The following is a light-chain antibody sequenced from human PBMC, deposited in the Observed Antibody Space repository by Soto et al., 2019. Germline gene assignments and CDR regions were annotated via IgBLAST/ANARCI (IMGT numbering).Light chain of an antibody. Sequence: QSVLTQPRSVSGSPGQSVTISCTGTSSVVGGYNHVSWYQQNPGEAPKVMIFDVSKRPSGVPDRFSGSKSDNTASLTISGLQAEDGADYYCCSYAGSSAYDFGAGTKVTVL. CDR3: CSYAGSSAYD. CDR1: SSVVGGYNH. V-gene: IGLV2-11*01. J-gene: IGLJ1*01. CDR2: DVS.